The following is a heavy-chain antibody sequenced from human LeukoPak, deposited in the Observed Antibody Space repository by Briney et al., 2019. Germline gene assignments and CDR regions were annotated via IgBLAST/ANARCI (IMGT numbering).Heavy chain of an antibody. V-gene: IGHV1-2*02. J-gene: IGHJ4*02. D-gene: IGHD2-2*01. CDR2: INPNSGGT. CDR3: ASTGVVPAAPYYFDY. CDR1: GYTFTVYY. Sequence: ASVNVSCKASGYTFTVYYMHWVRQAPGQGLEWMGWINPNSGGTNYAQKFQGRVTMTRDTSISTAYMELSRLRSDDTAVYYCASTGVVPAAPYYFDYWGQGTLVTVSS.